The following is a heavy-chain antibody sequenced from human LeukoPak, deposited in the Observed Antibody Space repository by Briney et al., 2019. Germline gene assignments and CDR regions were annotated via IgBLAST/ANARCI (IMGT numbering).Heavy chain of an antibody. CDR1: GDSISSYY. CDR2: IHYSGST. V-gene: IGHV4-59*01. D-gene: IGHD3-10*01. J-gene: IGHJ3*02. CDR3: ARPASYGSGSYSGYALDI. Sequence: SETLSLTCTVSGDSISSYYWSWIRQPPGKGLEWIGYIHYSGSTNYNPSLKSRVTISVDTSKNQISVKLSSVTAADTALYYCARPASYGSGSYSGYALDIWGQGTMVTVSS.